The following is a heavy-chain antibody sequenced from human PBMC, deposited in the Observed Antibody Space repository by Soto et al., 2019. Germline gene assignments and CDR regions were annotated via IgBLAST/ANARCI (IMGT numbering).Heavy chain of an antibody. D-gene: IGHD1-26*01. CDR2: IRYDGSDE. Sequence: QVQLVESGGGVVQPGGSLRLSCAASASIFKGHGMHWVRQAPGKGLEWVAIIRYDGSDEHYGDSVEGRFTNSRDHSKNMLYLQMNSLRAEDTAVYYCARDGVGATTFFGFLDYWCQGTLVTVSS. CDR3: ARDGVGATTFFGFLDY. J-gene: IGHJ4*02. V-gene: IGHV3-33*08. CDR1: ASIFKGHG.